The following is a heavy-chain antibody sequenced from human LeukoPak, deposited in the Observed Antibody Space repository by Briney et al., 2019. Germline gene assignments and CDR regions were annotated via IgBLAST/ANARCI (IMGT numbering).Heavy chain of an antibody. J-gene: IGHJ6*03. CDR3: ARGYGDYGPGYYYMDV. V-gene: IGHV1-3*03. CDR2: INAGNGNT. CDR1: GYTFTSYA. Sequence: ASVTVSCKASGYTFTSYAMHWVRQAPGQRLEWMGWINAGNGNTKYSQEFQGRVTITRDTSASTAYMELSSLRSEDMAVYYCARGYGDYGPGYYYMDVWGKGTTVTVSS. D-gene: IGHD4-17*01.